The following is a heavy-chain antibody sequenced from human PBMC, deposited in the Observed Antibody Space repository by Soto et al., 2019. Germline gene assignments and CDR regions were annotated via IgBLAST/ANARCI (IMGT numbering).Heavy chain of an antibody. CDR2: IWYDGSNK. CDR3: ARDRYSSGWYDFDY. D-gene: IGHD6-19*01. CDR1: GFTFSSYG. J-gene: IGHJ4*02. V-gene: IGHV3-33*01. Sequence: QVQLVESGGGVVQPGRSLRLSCAASGFTFSSYGMHWVRQAPGKGLEGVAVIWYDGSNKYYADSVKGRFTISRDNSKNTLYLQMNSLRADDTAVYYCARDRYSSGWYDFDYWGQGTLVTVSS.